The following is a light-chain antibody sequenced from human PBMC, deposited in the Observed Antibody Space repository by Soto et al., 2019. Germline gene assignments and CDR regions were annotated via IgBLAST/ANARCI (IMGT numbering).Light chain of an antibody. V-gene: IGKV1-39*01. CDR3: QQYYDWPLT. CDR2: AAS. Sequence: DRVTITCRASQSISSYLNWYQQKPGKAPKLLIYAASSLQSGVPSRFSGSGSGTEFTLTISSLQSEDFAVYYCQQYYDWPLTFGGGTRVEIK. CDR1: QSISSY. J-gene: IGKJ4*01.